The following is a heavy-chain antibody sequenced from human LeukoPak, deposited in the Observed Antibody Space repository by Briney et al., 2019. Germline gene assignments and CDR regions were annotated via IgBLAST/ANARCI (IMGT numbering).Heavy chain of an antibody. CDR1: GFTFDDYT. D-gene: IGHD3-10*01. J-gene: IGHJ4*02. CDR3: AKDINYYGSGSPDY. CDR2: ISWDGGST. V-gene: IGHV3-43*01. Sequence: GGSLRLSCAASGFTFDDYTMHWVRQAPGKGLEWVSLISWDGGSTYYADSVKGRFTISRDNSKNSLYLQMNSLRTEDTALYYCAKDINYYGSGSPDYWGQGTLVTVSS.